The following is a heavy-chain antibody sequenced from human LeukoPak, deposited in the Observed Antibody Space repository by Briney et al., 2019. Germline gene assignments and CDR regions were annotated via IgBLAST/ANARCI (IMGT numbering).Heavy chain of an antibody. V-gene: IGHV3-30*18. CDR2: VSYHGSDK. CDR1: GXTFSGYG. Sequence: GGSLRLSCAASGXTFSGYGMHWVRQAPGKGLEWVALVSYHGSDKYYADSVKGRFTISRDNSRNTLFLQMDSLRPEDTAVYFCANWFGDAGFDYWGQGVLVTVSS. D-gene: IGHD3-10*01. CDR3: ANWFGDAGFDY. J-gene: IGHJ4*02.